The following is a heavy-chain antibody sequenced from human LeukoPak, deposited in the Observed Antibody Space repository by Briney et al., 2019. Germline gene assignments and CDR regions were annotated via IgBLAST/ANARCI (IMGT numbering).Heavy chain of an antibody. V-gene: IGHV4-34*01. CDR1: GGYFSGYY. CDR2: INHSGST. J-gene: IGHJ6*03. Sequence: SETLSLTCAVYGGYFSGYYWSWIRQPPGKGLEWIGEINHSGSTNYNPSLKSRVTISVDTSKNQFSLKLSSVTAADTAVYYCARGSGATTPRRYYYYMDVWGKGTTVTVSS. CDR3: ARGSGATTPRRYYYYMDV. D-gene: IGHD5-12*01.